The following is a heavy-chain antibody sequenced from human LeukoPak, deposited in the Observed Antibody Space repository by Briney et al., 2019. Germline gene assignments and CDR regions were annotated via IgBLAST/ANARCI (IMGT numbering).Heavy chain of an antibody. CDR1: GGSFSGYY. Sequence: SETLSLTCAVYGGSFSGYYWSWIRQPPGKGLEWIGEINHSGSTNYNPSLKSRVTISVDTSKNQFSLKLSSVTAADTAVYYCARIKGGDCSFHYYGMDVWGQGTTVTVSS. D-gene: IGHD2-21*02. V-gene: IGHV4-34*01. J-gene: IGHJ6*02. CDR3: ARIKGGDCSFHYYGMDV. CDR2: INHSGST.